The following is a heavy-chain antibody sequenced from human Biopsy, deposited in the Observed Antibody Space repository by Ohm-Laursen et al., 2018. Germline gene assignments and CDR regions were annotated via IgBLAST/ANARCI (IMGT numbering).Heavy chain of an antibody. V-gene: IGHV4-4*07. CDR1: GGSINSHH. J-gene: IGHJ6*02. Sequence: TLSLTWTVSGGSINSHHWSWIRQPAGKGLEWIGRVYISGGTTYNPSLKSRVTISVDTSKNQFSLRLNSVTAADTAVYYCARATNSTGWPYYYFYGMDVWGQGTTVTVSS. D-gene: IGHD2/OR15-2a*01. CDR3: ARATNSTGWPYYYFYGMDV. CDR2: VYISGGT.